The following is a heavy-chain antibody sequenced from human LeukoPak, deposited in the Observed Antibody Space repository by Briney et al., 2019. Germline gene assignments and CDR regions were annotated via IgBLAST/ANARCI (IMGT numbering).Heavy chain of an antibody. CDR1: GFIFSSYE. J-gene: IGHJ6*04. CDR3: AELGITMIGGV. D-gene: IGHD3-10*02. CDR2: ISSSGHII. V-gene: IGHV3-48*03. Sequence: GGSLRLSCAASGFIFSSYEMNWVRQTPGKGLEWVSYISSSGHIIDYADSVKGRFTLSRDNAKNSLYLQMNSLRAEDTAVYYCAELGITMIGGVWGKGTTVTISS.